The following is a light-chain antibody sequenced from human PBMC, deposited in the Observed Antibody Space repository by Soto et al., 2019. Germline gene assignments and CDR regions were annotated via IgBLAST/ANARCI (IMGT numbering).Light chain of an antibody. CDR2: DAS. J-gene: IGKJ3*01. Sequence: DIQMTQSPSSLSASVGDRVTITCQASQDISNYLNWYQQKPGKAPKLLIYDASNLETGVPSRFIGSGSGTDFPFTISRLQPEDIATEYCQQYDNRPPAFGPGTKVDIK. CDR1: QDISNY. V-gene: IGKV1-33*01. CDR3: QQYDNRPPA.